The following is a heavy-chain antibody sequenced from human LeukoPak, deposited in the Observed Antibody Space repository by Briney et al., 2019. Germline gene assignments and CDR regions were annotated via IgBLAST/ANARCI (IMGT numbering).Heavy chain of an antibody. V-gene: IGHV1-46*01. D-gene: IGHD3-10*01. CDR2: INPSGGST. J-gene: IGHJ4*02. CDR3: ALSLGPSGSYRY. CDR1: GXSFTSYY. Sequence: PGASVKVSCKASGXSFTSYYIHWVRQAPGQGLESMGIINPSGGSTSHAQKFQGRVTMTRDTSTSTVYMELSSLRSEDTAVYYCALSLGPSGSYRYWGQGTLVTVSS.